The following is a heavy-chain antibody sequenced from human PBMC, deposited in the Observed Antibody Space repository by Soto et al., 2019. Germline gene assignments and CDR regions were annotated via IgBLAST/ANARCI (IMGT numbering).Heavy chain of an antibody. J-gene: IGHJ3*02. V-gene: IGHV4-59*01. D-gene: IGHD5-18*01. CDR3: ARDLGLWPNKGAFDI. Sequence: PSETLSLTCTFSSDSIGSYYWSWLRQPPGKGLEWIGYIYYSGSTNYNPSLKSRVTISIDTSKNQFFLNLTSVTAADTAVYYCARDLGLWPNKGAFDIWGQGXMVTVSS. CDR2: IYYSGST. CDR1: SDSIGSYY.